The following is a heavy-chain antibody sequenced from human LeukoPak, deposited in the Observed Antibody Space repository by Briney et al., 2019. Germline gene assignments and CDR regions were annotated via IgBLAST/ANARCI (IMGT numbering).Heavy chain of an antibody. CDR3: AKDPIRHYSGSGESITTYFFVY. D-gene: IGHD3-10*01. V-gene: IGHV3-30*02. Sequence: GGSLRLSCAASGFTFTSYAMHWVRQAPGKGLEWVAVIWYDGSNKYYADSVKGRFTISRDNSKNTLYLQMNSLRAEDTAVYYCAKDPIRHYSGSGESITTYFFVYWGQGTLVTVSS. CDR2: IWYDGSNK. J-gene: IGHJ4*02. CDR1: GFTFTSYA.